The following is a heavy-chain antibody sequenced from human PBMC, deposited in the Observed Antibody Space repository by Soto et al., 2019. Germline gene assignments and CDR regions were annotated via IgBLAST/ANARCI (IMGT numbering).Heavy chain of an antibody. J-gene: IGHJ6*02. Sequence: AVRLSWAASGFIYSSYAIQWVRQNTGKGLEWVAVISNDGNNEYYEDSVKGRFTISRDNSKNTLYLQMNSLRAEDTAVYYCARGSSGFLGYGSVESGSKGMAVRARGTTVPVSS. V-gene: IGHV3-30-3*01. CDR3: ARGSSGFLGYGSVESGSKGMAV. D-gene: IGHD2-15*01. CDR2: ISNDGNNE. CDR1: GFIYSSYA.